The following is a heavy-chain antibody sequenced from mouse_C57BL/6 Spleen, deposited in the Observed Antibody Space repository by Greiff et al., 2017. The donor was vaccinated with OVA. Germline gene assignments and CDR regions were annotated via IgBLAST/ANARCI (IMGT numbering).Heavy chain of an antibody. D-gene: IGHD3-2*02. CDR1: GYTFTDYY. CDR3: AGDSSGYSWFAY. J-gene: IGHJ3*01. CDR2: INPNNGGT. V-gene: IGHV1-26*01. Sequence: EVQLQQSGPELVKPGASVKISCKASGYTFTDYYMNWVKQSHGKSLEWIGDINPNNGGTSYNQKFKGKATLTVDKSSSTAYMELRSLTSEDSAVYYCAGDSSGYSWFAYWGQGTLVTVSA.